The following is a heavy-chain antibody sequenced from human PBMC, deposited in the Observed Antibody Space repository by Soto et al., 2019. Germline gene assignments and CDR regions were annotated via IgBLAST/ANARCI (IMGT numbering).Heavy chain of an antibody. J-gene: IGHJ6*02. CDR1: GFTFSDYY. CDR2: ISSSGSTI. Sequence: LRLSCAASGFTFSDYYMSWIRQAPGKGLEWVSYISSSGSTIYYADSVKGLFTISRDNAKNSLYLQMNSLRAEDTAVYYCARDPSIFNYYYGMDVWGQGTTVTVSS. V-gene: IGHV3-11*01. D-gene: IGHD3-3*01. CDR3: ARDPSIFNYYYGMDV.